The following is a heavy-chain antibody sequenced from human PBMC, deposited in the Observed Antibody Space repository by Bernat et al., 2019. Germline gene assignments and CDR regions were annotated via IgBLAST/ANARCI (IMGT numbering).Heavy chain of an antibody. V-gene: IGHV3-48*01. CDR1: GFTFSGSS. CDR2: IDTSGTVV. Sequence: EVQLVESGGGLVQPGGSLRLSCAASGFTFSGSSMNWVRQAPGKGLEWLSCIDTSGTVVHYADSVKGRFTVSRDNAKNSLYVQMNSLRAEDTAIYYCARELREYFWYSDLWGRGTQVTVSS. CDR3: ARELREYFWYSDL. D-gene: IGHD2/OR15-2a*01. J-gene: IGHJ2*01.